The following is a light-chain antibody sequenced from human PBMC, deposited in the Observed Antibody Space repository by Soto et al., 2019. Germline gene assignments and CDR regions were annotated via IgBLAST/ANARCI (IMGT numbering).Light chain of an antibody. CDR1: SSDVGSYNL. Sequence: QSALTQPASVSGSPGQSITISCTGTSSDVGSYNLVSWYQQHPGKAPKLMIYEGSKRPSGVSNRFSGSKSGNTASLTISGLQAEDEADYYCSAYRRGIIVFGGGTKLTVL. CDR2: EGS. CDR3: SAYRRGIIV. J-gene: IGLJ2*01. V-gene: IGLV2-14*02.